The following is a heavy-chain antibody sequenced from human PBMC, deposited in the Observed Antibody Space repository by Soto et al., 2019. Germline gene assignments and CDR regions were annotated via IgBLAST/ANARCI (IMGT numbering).Heavy chain of an antibody. CDR1: GGSISSSSYY. J-gene: IGHJ6*03. Sequence: SETLSLTCTVSGGSISSSSYYWGWIRQPPGKGLEWIGSIYYSGSTYYNPSLKSRVTISVDTSKNQFSLKLSSVTAADTAVYYCANTNHSSSWYNYSYYYMDVWGKGTTVTVSS. D-gene: IGHD6-13*01. CDR2: IYYSGST. CDR3: ANTNHSSSWYNYSYYYMDV. V-gene: IGHV4-39*01.